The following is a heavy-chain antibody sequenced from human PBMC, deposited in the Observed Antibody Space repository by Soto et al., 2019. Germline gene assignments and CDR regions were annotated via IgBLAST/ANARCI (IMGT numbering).Heavy chain of an antibody. D-gene: IGHD1-7*01. CDR3: TTDVTGTTSFEI. CDR1: GFTFSNAW. J-gene: IGHJ3*02. Sequence: GGSLRLSCAASGFTFSNAWMSWVRQAPGKGLEWVGRIKSKTDGGTTYYAAPVKGRFTISRDDSKNTLYLQMNSLKTEDTAVYYCTTDVTGTTSFEIWGQGTMVTVSS. V-gene: IGHV3-15*01. CDR2: IKSKTDGGTT.